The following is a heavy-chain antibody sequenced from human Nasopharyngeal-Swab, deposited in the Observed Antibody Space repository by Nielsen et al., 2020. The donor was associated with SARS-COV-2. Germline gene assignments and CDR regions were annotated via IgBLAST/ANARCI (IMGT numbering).Heavy chain of an antibody. Sequence: SETLSLTCSVFGVSIGSYSWSWVRQPPGKGLEWIGFIYFGGNTKYNPPLKSRVTISVDKSKNQFSLYLSSVTAADTAVYYCARSSAQEAGHYYYYYDMNVWGQGTTVTVSS. D-gene: IGHD6-25*01. CDR2: IYFGGNT. CDR1: GVSIGSYS. V-gene: IGHV4-4*09. J-gene: IGHJ6*02. CDR3: ARSSAQEAGHYYYYYDMNV.